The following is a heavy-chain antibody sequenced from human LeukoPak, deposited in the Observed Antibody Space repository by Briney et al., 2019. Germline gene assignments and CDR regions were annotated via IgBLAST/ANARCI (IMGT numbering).Heavy chain of an antibody. CDR1: GGSFSGYY. Sequence: SETLSLTCAVYGGSFSGYYWSWIRQPPGKGLEWIGYIYYSGSTNYNPSLKSRVTISVDTSKNQFSLKLSSVTAADTAVYYCARDPGGYCSGGSCHPDAFDIWGQGTMVTVSS. D-gene: IGHD2-15*01. J-gene: IGHJ3*02. CDR3: ARDPGGYCSGGSCHPDAFDI. CDR2: IYYSGST. V-gene: IGHV4-59*01.